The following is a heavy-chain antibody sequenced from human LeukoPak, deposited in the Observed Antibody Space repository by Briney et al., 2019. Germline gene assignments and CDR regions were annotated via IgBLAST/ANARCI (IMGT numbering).Heavy chain of an antibody. CDR1: GGSISHYF. J-gene: IGHJ2*01. CDR2: IYYSGST. Sequence: SETLSLTCSVSGGSISHYFWSWIRQPPGKALEWIGYIYYSGSTNYNPSLKSRVTISVDPSKNQFSLKLNSVTAADTAVYYCAKTVAGYWYFDLWGRGTLVTVSS. V-gene: IGHV4-59*08. D-gene: IGHD6-19*01. CDR3: AKTVAGYWYFDL.